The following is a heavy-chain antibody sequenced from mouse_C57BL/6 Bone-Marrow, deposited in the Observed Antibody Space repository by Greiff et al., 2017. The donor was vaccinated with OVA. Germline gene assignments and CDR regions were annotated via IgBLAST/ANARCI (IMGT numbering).Heavy chain of an antibody. J-gene: IGHJ4*01. CDR3: ARKDHYYGSTYYYAMDY. CDR1: GFTFSDYG. D-gene: IGHD1-1*01. V-gene: IGHV5-17*01. CDR2: ISSGSSTI. Sequence: EVKVVESGGGLVQPGGSLKLSCAASGFTFSDYGMHWVRQAPEKGLEWVAYISSGSSTIYYADTVKGRFTISRDNAKNTLFLQMTSLRSEDTAMYYCARKDHYYGSTYYYAMDYWGQGTSVTVSS.